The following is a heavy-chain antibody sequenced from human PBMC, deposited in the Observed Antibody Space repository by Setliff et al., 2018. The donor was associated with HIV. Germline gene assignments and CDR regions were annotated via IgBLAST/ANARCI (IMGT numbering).Heavy chain of an antibody. D-gene: IGHD3-22*01. Sequence: SETLSLTCTVSGGSISSSSYYWGWIRQPPGKGLEWIGSIYYSGSTYYNPSLKSRVTLSADTSKNQFSLKLSSVTAADTAVYFCARRDRGDYYDSSGYYQRWFDPWGRGTLVTVSS. CDR3: ARRDRGDYYDSSGYYQRWFDP. CDR1: GGSISSSSYY. CDR2: IYYSGST. J-gene: IGHJ5*02. V-gene: IGHV4-39*01.